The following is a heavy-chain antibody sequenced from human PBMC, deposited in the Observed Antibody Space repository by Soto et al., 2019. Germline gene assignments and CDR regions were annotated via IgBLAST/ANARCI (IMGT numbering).Heavy chain of an antibody. V-gene: IGHV3-53*01. Sequence: EVQLVESGGGLIQPGGSLRLSCAASGFTVSSNYMSWVRQAPGKGLEWVTVIHSGGTTFYADSVKGRFTISRDSSKNTLYLKMNSMRAEDTAVYYCARDTTPPYYYGSGSFNGMDVWGQGTTVSVSS. CDR1: GFTVSSNY. CDR2: IHSGGTT. CDR3: ARDTTPPYYYGSGSFNGMDV. D-gene: IGHD3-10*01. J-gene: IGHJ6*02.